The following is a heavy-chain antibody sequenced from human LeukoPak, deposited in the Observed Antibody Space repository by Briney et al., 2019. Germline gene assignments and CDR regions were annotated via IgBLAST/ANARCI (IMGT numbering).Heavy chain of an antibody. CDR2: INHSGST. V-gene: IGHV4-34*01. CDR1: GGSFSGYY. D-gene: IGHD6-19*01. Sequence: SETLSLTCAVYGGSFSGYYWSWIRQPPGKGLEWIGEINHSGSTNYNPSLKSRVTLSVDTSKNQFSLKLSFVTAADTAVYYCARPRGGNGWYSRYFDSWGQGTLVTVSS. J-gene: IGHJ4*02. CDR3: ARPRGGNGWYSRYFDS.